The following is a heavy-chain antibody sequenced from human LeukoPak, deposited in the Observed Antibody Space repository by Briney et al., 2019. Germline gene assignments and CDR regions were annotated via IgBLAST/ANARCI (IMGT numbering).Heavy chain of an antibody. CDR3: AKDRYDSSGWDAFDI. J-gene: IGHJ3*02. CDR1: GFTFDDYA. Sequence: GGSPRLSCAASGFTFDDYAMHWVRQAPGKGLEWVSGISWNSGSIGYADSVKGRFTISRDNAKNSLYLQMNSLRAEDTALYYCAKDRYDSSGWDAFDIWGQGTMVTVSS. D-gene: IGHD3-22*01. V-gene: IGHV3-9*01. CDR2: ISWNSGSI.